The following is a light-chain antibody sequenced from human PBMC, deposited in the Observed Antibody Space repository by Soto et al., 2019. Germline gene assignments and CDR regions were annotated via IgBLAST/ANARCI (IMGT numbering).Light chain of an antibody. CDR1: QGVASY. Sequence: EIVVTQSPATLSLSPGERATLSCRASQGVASYLAWYQQKPGQAPRLLIYGASTRATDIPARFSGSGSGTEFSLIIASLQSEDVAVYYCQKCSDWPLFTFGQGTRLEIK. J-gene: IGKJ5*01. CDR2: GAS. V-gene: IGKV3-15*01. CDR3: QKCSDWPLFT.